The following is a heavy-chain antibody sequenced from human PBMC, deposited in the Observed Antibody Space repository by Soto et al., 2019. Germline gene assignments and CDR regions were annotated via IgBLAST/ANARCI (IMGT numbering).Heavy chain of an antibody. CDR3: ARDPEGYSGRYYAYYYGMDV. CDR2: ISSSSSTI. J-gene: IGHJ6*02. D-gene: IGHD1-26*01. V-gene: IGHV3-48*02. Sequence: GGSLRLSCAASGFTFSSYSMNWVRQAPGKGLEWVSYISSSSSTIYYADSVKGRFTISRDNAKNSLYLQMNSLRDEDTAVYYCARDPEGYSGRYYAYYYGMDVWGQGTTVTVSS. CDR1: GFTFSSYS.